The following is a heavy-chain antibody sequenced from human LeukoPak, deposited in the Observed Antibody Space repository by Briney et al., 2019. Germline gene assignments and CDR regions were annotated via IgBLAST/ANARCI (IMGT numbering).Heavy chain of an antibody. CDR3: AKQGNYDILTGYYTHLY. CDR2: INPNTGGS. Sequence: ASVKVSCKGSGYSFTGYFIHWVRQAPGQGLEWMGWINPNTGGSNCAEKFQGRVTMTRETSISTVYMELSSLSFDDTAVYYCAKQGNYDILTGYYTHLYWGQGTLVTVSS. J-gene: IGHJ4*02. D-gene: IGHD3-9*01. V-gene: IGHV1-2*02. CDR1: GYSFTGYF.